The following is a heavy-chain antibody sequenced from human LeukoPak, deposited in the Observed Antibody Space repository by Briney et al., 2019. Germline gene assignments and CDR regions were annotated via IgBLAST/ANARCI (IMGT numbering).Heavy chain of an antibody. CDR2: IYTGGST. CDR3: ARSLWYSDAFDI. Sequence: PSETLSLTCTVSGGSISSGSYYWSWIRQPAGKGLEWIGRIYTGGSTNYNPSLKSRVTISVDTSKNQFSLKLSSVTAADTAVYYCARSLWYSDAFDIWGQGTMVTVSS. J-gene: IGHJ3*02. V-gene: IGHV4-61*02. CDR1: GGSISSGSYY. D-gene: IGHD6-13*01.